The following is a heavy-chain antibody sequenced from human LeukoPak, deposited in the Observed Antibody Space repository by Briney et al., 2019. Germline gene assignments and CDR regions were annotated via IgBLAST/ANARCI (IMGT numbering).Heavy chain of an antibody. V-gene: IGHV3-23*01. CDR1: GFTFSSYA. D-gene: IGHD4-17*01. J-gene: IGHJ2*01. CDR3: AKAPPPYGDNNWYFDL. Sequence: PGGSLRLSCAASGFTFSSYAMSWVRQAPGKGLEWVSSISGSGGSTYYADSVKGRFTISRDNSKNTLYLQMNSLRAEDTAVYYCAKAPPPYGDNNWYFDLWGRGTLVTVSS. CDR2: ISGSGGST.